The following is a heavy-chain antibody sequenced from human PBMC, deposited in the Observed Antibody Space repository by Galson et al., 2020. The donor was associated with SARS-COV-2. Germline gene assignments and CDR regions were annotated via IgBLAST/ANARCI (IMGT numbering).Heavy chain of an antibody. Sequence: TGGSLRLSCAASGFTFNSYAMNWVRQAPGKGLEWVSRISWGGGSTYYADSVKGRFTISRDNNNNTLYLQMNSLRTEDTAVYYCAAVVWFGEYNQGHFDYWGQGTLVTVSS. V-gene: IGHV3-43*01. CDR2: ISWGGGST. D-gene: IGHD3-10*01. CDR1: GFTFNSYA. J-gene: IGHJ4*02. CDR3: AAVVWFGEYNQGHFDY.